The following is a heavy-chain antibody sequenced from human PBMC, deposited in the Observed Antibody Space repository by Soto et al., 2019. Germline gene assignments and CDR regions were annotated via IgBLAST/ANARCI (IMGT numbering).Heavy chain of an antibody. CDR2: ISSSSSYI. CDR3: AREGVQHGSGPYYYYGMDV. D-gene: IGHD3-10*01. V-gene: IGHV3-21*01. J-gene: IGHJ6*02. Sequence: GWSLRLSCAASGFTFSIYSMNWVRQSPGKGLEWVSSISSSSSYIYYADSVKGRFTISRDNAKNSLYLQMNSLRAEDTAVYYCAREGVQHGSGPYYYYGMDVWGQGTTVTVSS. CDR1: GFTFSIYS.